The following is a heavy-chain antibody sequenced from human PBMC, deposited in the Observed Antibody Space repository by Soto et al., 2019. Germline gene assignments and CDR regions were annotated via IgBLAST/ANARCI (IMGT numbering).Heavy chain of an antibody. J-gene: IGHJ6*02. V-gene: IGHV1-18*01. D-gene: IGHD1-1*01. CDR3: AIQNYYSGMDV. CDR2: ISAYNGNT. Sequence: ASVKVSCKASGYTFTSYFITWVRQAPGQGLEWMGWISAYNGNTNYAQMLQGRVTMTTDTSTATAYMEMRSLGSDDTAVYYCAIQNYYSGMDVWGQGTTVTVSS. CDR1: GYTFTSYF.